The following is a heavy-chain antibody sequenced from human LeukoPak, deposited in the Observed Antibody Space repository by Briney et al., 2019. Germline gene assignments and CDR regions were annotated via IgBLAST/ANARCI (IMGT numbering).Heavy chain of an antibody. J-gene: IGHJ6*02. CDR1: GFTFSSYW. Sequence: QTGGSLRLSRAASGFTFSSYWMSWVRQAPGKGLEWVANIKQDGSEKYYVDSVKGRFTISRDNAKNSLYLQMNSLRAEDTAVYYCARDGYSSSWYQSNPYYYYGMDVWGQGTTVTVSS. V-gene: IGHV3-7*03. D-gene: IGHD6-13*01. CDR2: IKQDGSEK. CDR3: ARDGYSSSWYQSNPYYYYGMDV.